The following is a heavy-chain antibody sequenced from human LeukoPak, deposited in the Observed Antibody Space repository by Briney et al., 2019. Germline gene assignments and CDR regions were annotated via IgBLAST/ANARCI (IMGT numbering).Heavy chain of an antibody. CDR1: GFTFSSYA. CDR3: AKTYYYDSSGYYFDAFDI. V-gene: IGHV3-23*01. Sequence: GGSLRLSCAASGFTFSSYAMSWVRQAPGKGLEWVSAISGSGGSTYYADSVKGRFTISRDNSKNPLYLQMNSLRAEDTAVYYCAKTYYYDSSGYYFDAFDIWGQGTMVTVSS. D-gene: IGHD3-22*01. J-gene: IGHJ3*02. CDR2: ISGSGGST.